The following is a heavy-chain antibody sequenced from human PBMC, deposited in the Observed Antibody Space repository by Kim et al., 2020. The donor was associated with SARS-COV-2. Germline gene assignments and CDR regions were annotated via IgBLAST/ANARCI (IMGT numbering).Heavy chain of an antibody. CDR2: YYSWRT. V-gene: IGHV4-39*01. CDR3: ARRGDY. D-gene: IGHD3-10*01. J-gene: IGHJ4*02. Sequence: YYSWRTYYNPSLKRQITISIDTSKTQFSLRLRSVTAADTAVYYCARRGDYWGQGTLVTVSS.